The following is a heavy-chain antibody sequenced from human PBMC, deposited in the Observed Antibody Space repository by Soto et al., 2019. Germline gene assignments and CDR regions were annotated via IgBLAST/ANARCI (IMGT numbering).Heavy chain of an antibody. Sequence: QVQLQESGPGLVKPSQTLSLTCTVSGGSISSGGTGSYWTWIRQLPGKGLEWIGYIYYTGNTYYNXSXKXXPTISIDTSANQFSLKLTSVTAADTAVYFCASGHDAYKVRYWGQGTLVTVSS. V-gene: IGHV4-31*03. CDR1: GGSISSGGTGSY. CDR3: ASGHDAYKVRY. CDR2: IYYTGNT. D-gene: IGHD1-1*01. J-gene: IGHJ4*02.